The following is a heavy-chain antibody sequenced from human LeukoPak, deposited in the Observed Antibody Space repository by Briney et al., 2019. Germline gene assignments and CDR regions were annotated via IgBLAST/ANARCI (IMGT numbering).Heavy chain of an antibody. D-gene: IGHD3-22*01. CDR2: IYCSGST. V-gene: IGHV4-59*01. CDR3: ARSTYYDDSSGYHKVEIFDY. J-gene: IGHJ4*02. CDR1: GGSISNYY. Sequence: AETLSLTCSVSGGSISNYYCSWVRQPPGKGLEWIGYIYCSGSTNYNASLKSRVTISVDTSNNQFSLKLISVTGAETAAYYWARSTYYDDSSGYHKVEIFDYWGQGTLVTAS.